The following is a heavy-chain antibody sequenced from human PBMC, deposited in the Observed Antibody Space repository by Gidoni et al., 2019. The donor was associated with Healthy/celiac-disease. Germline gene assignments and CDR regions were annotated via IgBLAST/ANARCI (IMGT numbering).Heavy chain of an antibody. D-gene: IGHD4-4*01. V-gene: IGHV3-48*02. Sequence: EVQLVESGGGLVQPGGSLRLSCAASGFTFSSYSMNWVRQAPGKGLEWVSYISSSSSTIYYADSVKGRFTISRDNAKNSLYLQMNSLRDEDTAVYYCARSTADNDYSNFPRRYYYYYMDVWGKGTTVTVSS. CDR2: ISSSSSTI. J-gene: IGHJ6*03. CDR3: ARSTADNDYSNFPRRYYYYYMDV. CDR1: GFTFSSYS.